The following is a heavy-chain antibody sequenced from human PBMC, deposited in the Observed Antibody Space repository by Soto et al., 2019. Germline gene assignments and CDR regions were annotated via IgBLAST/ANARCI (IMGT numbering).Heavy chain of an antibody. CDR2: VYYTGTT. V-gene: IGHV4-59*01. D-gene: IGHD6-13*01. CDR3: ARDLAAVPRAFDY. CDR1: GGSISSYF. J-gene: IGHJ4*02. Sequence: SETLSLTCTVSGGSISSYFYIWVRQPPGKGLEWIGSVYYTGTTDYNPSLKSRVTISVDTSKTQFSLNLRSVTAADTAVYYRARDLAAVPRAFDYWGRGTLVTVSS.